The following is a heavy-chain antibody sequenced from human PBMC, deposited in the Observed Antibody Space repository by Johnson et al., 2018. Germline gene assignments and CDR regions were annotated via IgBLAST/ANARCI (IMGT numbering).Heavy chain of an antibody. CDR2: ISYDGTNK. V-gene: IGHV3-30*03. D-gene: IGHD3-3*01. Sequence: QVQLVESGGGVVQPGRSLRLSCAASGLTFSRDGMHWVRQAPGKGLEWVAVISYDGTNKYYADSVKGRFTISRDNSRNTLYLQMNSLRGEDTAVYYCATGRFLGWLPTNEYFHHWGQGTLVTVSS. CDR3: ATGRFLGWLPTNEYFHH. J-gene: IGHJ1*01. CDR1: GLTFSRDG.